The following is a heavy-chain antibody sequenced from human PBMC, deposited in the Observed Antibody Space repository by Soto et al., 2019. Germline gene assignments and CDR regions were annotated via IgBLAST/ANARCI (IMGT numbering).Heavy chain of an antibody. CDR3: AKGDTAVIYYYYGMDV. V-gene: IGHV3-23*01. Sequence: GGSLRLSCAASGFTFSSYAMSWVRQAPGKGLEWVSAISGSGGSTYYADSVEGRFTISRDNSKNTLYLQMNSLRAEDTAVYYCAKGDTAVIYYYYGMDVWGQGTTVTVSS. D-gene: IGHD5-18*01. CDR2: ISGSGGST. CDR1: GFTFSSYA. J-gene: IGHJ6*02.